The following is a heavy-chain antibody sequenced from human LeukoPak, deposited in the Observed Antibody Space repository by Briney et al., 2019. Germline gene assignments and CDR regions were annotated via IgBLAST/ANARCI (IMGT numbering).Heavy chain of an antibody. CDR1: GGSFSGYY. D-gene: IGHD3-3*01. CDR2: INHSGST. Sequence: ASETLSLTCAVYGGSFSGYYWSWIRQPPGKGLEWIGEINHSGSTNYNPSLKSRVTISVDTSKNQFSLKLSSVTAADTAVYYCASFDFWSGYLLYWGQGTLVTVSS. CDR3: ASFDFWSGYLLY. V-gene: IGHV4-34*01. J-gene: IGHJ4*02.